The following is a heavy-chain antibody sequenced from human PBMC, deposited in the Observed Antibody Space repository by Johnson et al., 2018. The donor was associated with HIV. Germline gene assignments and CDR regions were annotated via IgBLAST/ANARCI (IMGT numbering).Heavy chain of an antibody. CDR3: TRSKLQFLAPDAFDL. V-gene: IGHV3-30*02. D-gene: IGHD5-24*01. J-gene: IGHJ3*01. CDR2: IRYDGSNK. CDR1: GFTFSSYG. Sequence: VQLVESGGGVVQPGGSLRLSCAASGFTFSSYGMHWVRQAPGKGLEWVAFIRYDGSNKYYADSVKGRFTISRDSSRNTLYLQIDTLKVEDTALYYCTRSKLQFLAPDAFDLWGQGTMVTVSS.